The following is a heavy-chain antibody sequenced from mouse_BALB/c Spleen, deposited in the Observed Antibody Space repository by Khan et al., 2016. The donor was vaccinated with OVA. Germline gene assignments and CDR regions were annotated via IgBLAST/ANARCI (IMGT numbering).Heavy chain of an antibody. CDR2: INTETGEP. Sequence: QIQLVQSGPELKKPGETVKISCKASGYTFTDYSMHWVKQAPGKGLKWMGWINTETGEPTYADDFKGRFAFSLETSASTAYLQINNLKNEDTATYYCARGGGSYAMDYWGQGTSVTVSS. V-gene: IGHV9-2-1*01. CDR3: ARGGGSYAMDY. CDR1: GYTFTDYS. J-gene: IGHJ4*01.